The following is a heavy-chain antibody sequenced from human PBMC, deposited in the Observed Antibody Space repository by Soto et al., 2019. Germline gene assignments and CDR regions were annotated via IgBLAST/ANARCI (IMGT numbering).Heavy chain of an antibody. CDR3: AADQGLATAYGMDV. V-gene: IGHV1-58*01. J-gene: IGHJ6*02. CDR2: IVVGSGNT. D-gene: IGHD1-26*01. CDR1: GFTFTSSA. Sequence: GASVKVSCKASGFTFTSSAVQWVRQARGQRLEWIGWIVVGSGNTNYAQKFQERVTITRDMSTSTAYMELSSLRSEDTAVYYCAADQGLATAYGMDVWGQGTTVTAP.